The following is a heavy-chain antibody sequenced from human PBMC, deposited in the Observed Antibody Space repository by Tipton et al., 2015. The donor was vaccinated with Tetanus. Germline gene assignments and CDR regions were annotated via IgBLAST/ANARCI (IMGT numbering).Heavy chain of an antibody. CDR3: AGVTAQRTELYFDH. Sequence: TLSLTCDVSGGSISGGGYSWSWIRQPPGKGLEWIVYVYYTGSTNHNPSLKSRVTISMDRSKNQISLQLTSVTAADTAVYFCAGVTAQRTELYFDHWGQGTLVTVSS. J-gene: IGHJ4*02. CDR2: VYYTGST. V-gene: IGHV4-61*08. D-gene: IGHD6-13*01. CDR1: GGSISGGGYS.